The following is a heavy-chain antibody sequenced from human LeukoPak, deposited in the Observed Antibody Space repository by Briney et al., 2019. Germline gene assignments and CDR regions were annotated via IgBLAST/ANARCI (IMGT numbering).Heavy chain of an antibody. D-gene: IGHD6-19*01. CDR2: IKQDGSEK. Sequence: GGSLRLSCAASGFTFSSYWMSWVRQAPGKGLEWVANIKQDGSEKYYVDSVKGRFTISRDNAKNSLYLQMNSLRAEDTAVYYCARAKVLRYSSGWYFDYWGQGTLVTVSS. CDR3: ARAKVLRYSSGWYFDY. V-gene: IGHV3-7*01. J-gene: IGHJ4*02. CDR1: GFTFSSYW.